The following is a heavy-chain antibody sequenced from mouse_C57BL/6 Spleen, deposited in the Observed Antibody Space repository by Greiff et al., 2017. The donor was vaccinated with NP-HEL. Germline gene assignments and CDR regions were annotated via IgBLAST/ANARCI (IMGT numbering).Heavy chain of an antibody. V-gene: IGHV2-2*01. J-gene: IGHJ3*01. Sequence: VKLMESGPGLVQPSQSLSITCTVSGFSLTSYGVHWVRQSPGKGLEWLGVIWSGGSTDYNAAFISRLSISKDNSKSQVFFKMNSLQADDTAIYYCARNYDGYYGRAWFAYWGQGTLVTVSA. CDR3: ARNYDGYYGRAWFAY. D-gene: IGHD2-3*01. CDR1: GFSLTSYG. CDR2: IWSGGST.